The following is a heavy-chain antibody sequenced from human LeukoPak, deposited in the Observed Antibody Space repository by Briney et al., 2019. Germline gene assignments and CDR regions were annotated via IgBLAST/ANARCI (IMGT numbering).Heavy chain of an antibody. CDR3: ATLGGVITISGSDAFDI. Sequence: GGSLRLSCAASGFTFSAHNMNWVRQAPGKGLEWVGSISGTINQIDYADSVKGRFSISRDNAKNSLYLQMNSLRAEDTAVYYCATLGGVITISGSDAFDIWGQGTMVTVSS. J-gene: IGHJ3*02. D-gene: IGHD3-3*01. CDR1: GFTFSAHN. CDR2: ISGTINQI. V-gene: IGHV3-21*01.